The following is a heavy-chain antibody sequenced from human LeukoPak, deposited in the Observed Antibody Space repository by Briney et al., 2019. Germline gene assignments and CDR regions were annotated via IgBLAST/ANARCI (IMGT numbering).Heavy chain of an antibody. CDR3: ARPYYDSLWGSHRYDAYDI. V-gene: IGHV4-30-4*01. Sequence: SETLSLTCTVSGGSISSGDYYWSWIRQPPGKGLEWIGYIYYSGSTYYNPSLKSRVTISVDTSKNQFSLKLSSVTAADTAVYYCARPYYDSLWGSHRYDAYDIWGQGTLVTVSS. J-gene: IGHJ3*02. CDR1: GGSISSGDYY. D-gene: IGHD3-16*02. CDR2: IYYSGST.